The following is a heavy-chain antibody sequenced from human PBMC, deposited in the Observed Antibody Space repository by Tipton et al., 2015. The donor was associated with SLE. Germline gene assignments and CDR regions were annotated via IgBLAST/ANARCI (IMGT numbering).Heavy chain of an antibody. CDR3: ARYGGSGTFYFDY. J-gene: IGHJ4*02. D-gene: IGHD3-10*01. CDR1: VGSFSSYY. CDR2: INDSGIA. Sequence: TLSLTCAVDVGSFSSYYWTWIRQPPGKGLEWIGEINDSGIANYNPSLRSRVTISLDLSQKHFSLEVTSVTAADTAIYYCARYGGSGTFYFDYWGQGTLVTVSS. V-gene: IGHV4-34*01.